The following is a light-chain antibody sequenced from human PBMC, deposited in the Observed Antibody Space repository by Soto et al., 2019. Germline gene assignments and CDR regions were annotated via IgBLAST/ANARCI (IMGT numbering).Light chain of an antibody. CDR2: GAS. J-gene: IGKJ2*01. CDR3: QQYKGP. CDR1: QIVSSGY. V-gene: IGKV3-20*01. Sequence: ELVLTQSPGTLSLSPGEGATLSCRASQIVSSGYLAWYQQKPGQAPRLLIYGASTRATGIPDRFSGSGSGTDFTLTISRLEPEDFAVYYCQQYKGPFGQGTKLEIK.